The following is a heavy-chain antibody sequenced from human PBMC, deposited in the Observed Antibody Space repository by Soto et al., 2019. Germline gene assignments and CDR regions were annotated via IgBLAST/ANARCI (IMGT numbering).Heavy chain of an antibody. J-gene: IGHJ4*02. CDR1: GYTFNSHY. CDR2: INAGNGNT. V-gene: IGHV1-3*01. Sequence: GASVKVSCKASGYTFNSHYMHWVRQAPGQRLEWMGWINAGNGNTQYSQKFQGRVTITRDTSASTDYMELSSLRSEDTAVYYCARTTFLEWFPTVDYWGQGTLVTVSS. CDR3: ARTTFLEWFPTVDY. D-gene: IGHD3-3*01.